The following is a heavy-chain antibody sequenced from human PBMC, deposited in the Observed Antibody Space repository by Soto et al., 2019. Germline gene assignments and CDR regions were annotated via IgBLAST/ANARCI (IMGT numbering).Heavy chain of an antibody. J-gene: IGHJ5*02. V-gene: IGHV1-8*01. CDR3: AREEVTSGYPA. CDR1: GYTFTSYD. Sequence: QVQLVQSGAEVKKPGASVKVSCKASGYTFTSYDINWVRQATGQGLEWMGWMNPNSGNTAYAQKFQGRITMNRNTSISTGYMELSSLRTEDTAVYYCAREEVTSGYPAWGQGTLVTVSS. CDR2: MNPNSGNT. D-gene: IGHD3-22*01.